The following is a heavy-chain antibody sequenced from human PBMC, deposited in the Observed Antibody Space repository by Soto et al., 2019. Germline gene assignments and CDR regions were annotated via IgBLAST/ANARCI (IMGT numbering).Heavy chain of an antibody. CDR3: ASDIFKTGATGVFDI. Sequence: EVQLVESGGGLVQPGGSLRLSCAASGLTVSGNYMSWVRQAPGQGLEWVSVIYAAGSTYYIDSVNGRFTISRDNSKNTLYLQMNSLRAEDTAVSYCASDIFKTGATGVFDIWGQGTRVTVSS. V-gene: IGHV3-66*01. D-gene: IGHD1-1*01. CDR2: IYAAGST. CDR1: GLTVSGNY. J-gene: IGHJ3*02.